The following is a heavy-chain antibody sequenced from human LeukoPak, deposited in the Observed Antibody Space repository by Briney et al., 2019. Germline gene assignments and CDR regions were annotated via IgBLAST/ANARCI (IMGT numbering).Heavy chain of an antibody. CDR1: GFTYSSYG. D-gene: IGHD3-10*01. J-gene: IGHJ6*02. V-gene: IGHV3-30*18. CDR2: ISYDGSNK. Sequence: GRSLRLSCAASGFTYSSYGMHWVRQAPGKGLEWVAVISYDGSNKYYADSVKGRFTISRDNSKNTLYLQMNSLRAEDTAVYYCAKERHYGSGIPANYYGMDVWGQGTTVTVSS. CDR3: AKERHYGSGIPANYYGMDV.